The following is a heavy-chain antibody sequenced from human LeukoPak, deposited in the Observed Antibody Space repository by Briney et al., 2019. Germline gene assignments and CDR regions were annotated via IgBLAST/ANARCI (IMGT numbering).Heavy chain of an antibody. V-gene: IGHV4-34*01. Sequence: SETLPLTCAVYGGSFSGYYWSWIRQPPGKGLEWIGEINHSGSTNYNPSLKSRVTISVDTSKNQFSLKLSSVTAADTAVYYCARLGVVIAPYYYYYMDVWGKGTTVTVSS. J-gene: IGHJ6*03. CDR2: INHSGST. CDR1: GGSFSGYY. D-gene: IGHD3-3*01. CDR3: ARLGVVIAPYYYYYMDV.